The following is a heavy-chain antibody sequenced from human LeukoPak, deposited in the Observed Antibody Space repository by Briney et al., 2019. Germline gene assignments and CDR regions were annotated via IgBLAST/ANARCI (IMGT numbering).Heavy chain of an antibody. J-gene: IGHJ4*02. V-gene: IGHV4-39*01. D-gene: IGHD3-10*01. CDR1: GGSISGSSYY. CDR2: IYYSGST. CDR3: ARHYGP. Sequence: PSETLSLTCTVSGGSISGSSYYWGWIRQPPGKGLEWIGSIYYSGSTYYNPSLKSRVTISVDTSKNQFSLKLNSVTATDTAVYCARHYGPWGQGTLVTVSS.